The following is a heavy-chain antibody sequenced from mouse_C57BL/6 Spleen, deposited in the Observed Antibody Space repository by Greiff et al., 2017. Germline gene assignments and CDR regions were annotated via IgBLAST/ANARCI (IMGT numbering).Heavy chain of an antibody. D-gene: IGHD1-1*01. Sequence: QVQLQQPGAELVRPGSSVKLSCKASGYTFTSYWMHWVKQRPIQGLEWIGNIDPSDSETHYNQKFKDKATLTVDKSSSTAYMQLSSLTSADSAVYYWALYCGSRSAWCAYWGQGTLVTVSA. CDR2: IDPSDSET. V-gene: IGHV1-52*01. J-gene: IGHJ3*01. CDR3: ALYCGSRSAWCAY. CDR1: GYTFTSYW.